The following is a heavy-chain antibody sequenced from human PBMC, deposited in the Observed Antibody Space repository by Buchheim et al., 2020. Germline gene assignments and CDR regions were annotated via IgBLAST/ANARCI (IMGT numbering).Heavy chain of an antibody. D-gene: IGHD5-24*01. CDR2: ITGNVYT. CDR3: AKKMMAEPYAPGNYFDY. CDR1: GFIFSRYS. Sequence: EVQLLESGGGLVQPEGSLRLSCTASGFIFSRYSMTWVRQAPGKGLEWVSTITGNVYTYYVDSVKGRFTISRDDSKNTLYLQMSSLRVEDTAIYYCAKKMMAEPYAPGNYFDYWGQGTL. V-gene: IGHV3-23*01. J-gene: IGHJ4*02.